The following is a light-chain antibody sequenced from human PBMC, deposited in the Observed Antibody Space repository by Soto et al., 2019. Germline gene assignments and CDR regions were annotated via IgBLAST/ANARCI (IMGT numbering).Light chain of an antibody. Sequence: QPVLTQPASVSGSPGQSITISCTGTSSDVGTYNYVSWYQQYPGKAPKVLIYEVSHRPSGVSDRFSASKSGNTASLTISGLQAEDEADYYCAAWDDSLGGSWVFGGGTKLTVL. CDR2: EVS. V-gene: IGLV2-14*01. CDR1: SSDVGTYNY. J-gene: IGLJ3*02. CDR3: AAWDDSLGGSWV.